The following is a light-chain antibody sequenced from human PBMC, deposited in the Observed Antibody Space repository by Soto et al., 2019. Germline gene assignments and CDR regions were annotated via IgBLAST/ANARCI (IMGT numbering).Light chain of an antibody. V-gene: IGLV1-44*01. CDR3: AASEDSMISAVV. CDR1: SSNIGSNT. J-gene: IGLJ2*01. CDR2: SNN. Sequence: QSVLTQPPSASGTPGQRVTISCSGSSSNIGSNTVNWYQQLPGTAPKLLIYSNNQRPSGVPDRFSASKSGTSASLAISGLQHEGEDDYYCAASEDSMISAVVFGGGTKLTVL.